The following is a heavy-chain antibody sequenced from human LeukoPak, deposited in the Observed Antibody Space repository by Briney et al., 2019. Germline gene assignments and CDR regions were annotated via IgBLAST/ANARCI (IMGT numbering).Heavy chain of an antibody. J-gene: IGHJ4*02. V-gene: IGHV4-31*03. CDR1: GGSISSGGYY. CDR2: IYYSGST. D-gene: IGHD5-18*01. CDR3: ATVDTAMPHYFDY. Sequence: SETLSLTCTVSGGSISSGGYYWSWIRQHPGKGLEWIGYIYYSGSTYYNPSLKSRVTISVDTSKNQFSLKLSSVTAADTAVYYCATVDTAMPHYFDYWGQGTLVTVSS.